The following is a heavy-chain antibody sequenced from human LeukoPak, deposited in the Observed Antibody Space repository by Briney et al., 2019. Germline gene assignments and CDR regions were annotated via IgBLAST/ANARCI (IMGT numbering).Heavy chain of an antibody. CDR1: GGSFSGYY. CDR3: ARGYGYNKRGLFDY. Sequence: PSETLSLTCAVYGGSFSGYYWSWIRQPPGKGLEWIGEINHSGSTNYNPSLKSRVTMSVDTSKNQFSLKLSSVTAADTAVYYCARGYGYNKRGLFDYWGQGTLVTVSS. D-gene: IGHD5-24*01. J-gene: IGHJ4*02. CDR2: INHSGST. V-gene: IGHV4-34*01.